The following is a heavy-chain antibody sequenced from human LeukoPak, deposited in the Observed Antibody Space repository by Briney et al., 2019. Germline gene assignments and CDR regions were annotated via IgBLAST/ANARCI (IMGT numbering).Heavy chain of an antibody. CDR2: IYHSRTT. Sequence: SETLSLTCTVSGGSISSSSYYWGWIRQPPGKGLEWIGTIYHSRTTYYNPSLKSRVTISVDTSKNQFSLKLSSVTAADTAVYYCARESVSSGTNWFDPWAQVTLVTVSS. CDR3: ARESVSSGTNWFDP. V-gene: IGHV4-39*07. D-gene: IGHD3-10*01. J-gene: IGHJ5*02. CDR1: GGSISSSSYY.